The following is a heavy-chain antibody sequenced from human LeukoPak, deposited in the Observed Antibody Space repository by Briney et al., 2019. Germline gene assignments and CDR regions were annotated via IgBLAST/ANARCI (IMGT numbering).Heavy chain of an antibody. CDR2: IYYSGNT. V-gene: IGHV4-39*07. J-gene: IGHJ3*02. CDR1: SGSISTSNYY. Sequence: PSETLSLTCTVSSGSISTSNYYWGWMRQPPGKGLEWIGSIYYSGNTYYNPSLKSRVTISVDTSKNQFSLKLSSVTAADTAVYYCARVFVVVVAATYHDAFDIWGQGTMVTVSS. D-gene: IGHD2-15*01. CDR3: ARVFVVVVAATYHDAFDI.